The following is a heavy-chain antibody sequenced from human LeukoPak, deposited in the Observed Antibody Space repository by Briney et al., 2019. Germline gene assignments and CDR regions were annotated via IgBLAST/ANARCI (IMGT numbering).Heavy chain of an antibody. D-gene: IGHD3-22*01. CDR3: AGDYYDSSEGWYWFFDL. V-gene: IGHV3-66*01. J-gene: IGHJ2*01. CDR2: IYSGGST. CDR1: GFTVSSNY. Sequence: PGGSLRLSCAASGFTVSSNYMSWVRQAPGKGLEWVSVIYSGGSTYYADSVKGRFTISRDNSKNTLYLQMNSLRAEDTAVYYCAGDYYDSSEGWYWFFDLWGRGTLVTVSS.